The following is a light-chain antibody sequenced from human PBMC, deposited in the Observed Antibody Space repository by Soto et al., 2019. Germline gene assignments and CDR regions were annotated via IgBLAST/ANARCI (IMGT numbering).Light chain of an antibody. CDR1: SSDIGAYNY. CDR3: SSYAGNNKYV. CDR2: EVT. V-gene: IGLV2-8*01. J-gene: IGLJ1*01. Sequence: QSALIQPPSASGSPGQSVTISCTGTSSDIGAYNYVSWYQQYPGKAPKLAISEVTKRPSGVPDRFSGSKSGNTASLTVSGLQAEDEAEYFCSSYAGNNKYVFGPGTKLTVL.